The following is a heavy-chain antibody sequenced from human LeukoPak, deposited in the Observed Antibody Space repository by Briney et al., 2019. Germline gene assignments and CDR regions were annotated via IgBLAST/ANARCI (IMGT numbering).Heavy chain of an antibody. V-gene: IGHV5-51*01. CDR3: ARSNQLLSWSSFNY. Sequence: PGESLKISCKTSGYTFTSYWIAWVRQMPGKGLEWMGIFYPGDSDTRYSPSFQGQVTISADKSISTAYLQWSSLQASDIAIYYCARSNQLLSWSSFNYWGQGTLVTVSS. D-gene: IGHD2-2*01. J-gene: IGHJ4*02. CDR1: GYTFTSYW. CDR2: FYPGDSDT.